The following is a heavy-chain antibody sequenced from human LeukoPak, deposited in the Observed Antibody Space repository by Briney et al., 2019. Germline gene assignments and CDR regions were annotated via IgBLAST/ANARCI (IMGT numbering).Heavy chain of an antibody. V-gene: IGHV3-30*18. J-gene: IGHJ4*02. CDR3: AKGGGVTTDPFDY. CDR2: ISYDGSNK. Sequence: GGSLRLSCAAAVFTFSSYGMHWVDQASPKGLEGVAVISYDGSNKYYADSVKGRFTIYRDNSKNTLYLQMNSLRAEDTAVYYCAKGGGVTTDPFDYWGQGTLVTVSS. CDR1: VFTFSSYG. D-gene: IGHD4-11*01.